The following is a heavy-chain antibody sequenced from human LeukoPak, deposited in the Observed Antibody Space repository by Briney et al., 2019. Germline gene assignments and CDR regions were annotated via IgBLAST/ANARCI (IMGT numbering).Heavy chain of an antibody. V-gene: IGHV1-2*02. CDR1: GYTFTGYY. J-gene: IGHJ4*02. Sequence: ASVKVSCKASGYTFTGYYMHWVRQAPGQGLEWMGWINPNSGGTNYAQKFQARVTMTRDTSISTAYMELSRLRSDDTAVYYCARPIYYYDSSGYYYDNFDYWGQGTLVTVSS. D-gene: IGHD3-22*01. CDR2: INPNSGGT. CDR3: ARPIYYYDSSGYYYDNFDY.